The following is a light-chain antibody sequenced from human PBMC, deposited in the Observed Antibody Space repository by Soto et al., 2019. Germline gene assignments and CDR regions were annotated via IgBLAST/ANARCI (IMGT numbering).Light chain of an antibody. CDR1: QSVTSSY. CDR3: QQYGSSPRT. J-gene: IGKJ2*01. CDR2: GAS. V-gene: IGKV3-20*01. Sequence: EIVLTRSPGTLSLSPGERATLSCRASQSVTSSYLAWYQQKPGQAPRLLIYGASSRATGIPDRFSGSGSGTDFTLTINRLKPEDFAVYYCQQYGSSPRTFGQGTKLEIK.